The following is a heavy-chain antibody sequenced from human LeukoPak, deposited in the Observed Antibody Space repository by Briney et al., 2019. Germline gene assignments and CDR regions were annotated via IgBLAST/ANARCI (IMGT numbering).Heavy chain of an antibody. CDR1: GGSISSYY. CDR3: ARGEYNYGGHNWFDP. D-gene: IGHD5-18*01. Sequence: SETLSLTCAVYGGSISSYYWSWIRQPPGKGLEWIGYIYYSGSTNYNPSLKSRVTISVDTSKNQFSLKLSSVTAADTAVYYCARGEYNYGGHNWFDPWGQGTLVTVSS. J-gene: IGHJ5*02. CDR2: IYYSGST. V-gene: IGHV4-59*01.